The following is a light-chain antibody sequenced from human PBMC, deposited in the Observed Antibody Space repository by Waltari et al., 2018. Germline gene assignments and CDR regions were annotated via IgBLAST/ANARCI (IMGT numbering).Light chain of an antibody. CDR3: QSADSSGTYVI. CDR1: ALPKPH. Sequence: SYELTQPPSVSVSPGQTARITCSGDALPKPHGFWFQQKPGQAPVLVLHRDTERPSGIPERFSGSNSGTTVTLTITAVQAEDEANYYCQSADSSGTYVIFGGGTKLSVL. J-gene: IGLJ2*01. V-gene: IGLV3-25*03. CDR2: RDT.